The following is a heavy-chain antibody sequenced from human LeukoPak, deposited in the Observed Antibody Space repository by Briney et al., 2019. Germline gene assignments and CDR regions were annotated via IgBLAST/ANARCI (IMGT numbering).Heavy chain of an antibody. Sequence: GGSLRLSCAASGFTFSSYTMSWVRQAPGKGLEWVSGVSGSGGNIHYADSVKGRFTISRDNSKNTLYLQMNSLRAEDTAVYYCAKERSGTYDYWGQGTLVTVSS. V-gene: IGHV3-23*01. D-gene: IGHD1-26*01. CDR1: GFTFSSYT. CDR3: AKERSGTYDY. J-gene: IGHJ4*02. CDR2: VSGSGGNI.